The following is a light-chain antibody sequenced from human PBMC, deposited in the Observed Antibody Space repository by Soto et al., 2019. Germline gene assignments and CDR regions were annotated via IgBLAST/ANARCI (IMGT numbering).Light chain of an antibody. CDR2: KTS. V-gene: IGKV1-5*03. J-gene: IGKJ1*01. CDR1: QSLTMW. CDR3: QHWTDYSWT. Sequence: DIHMTQYPSTLSAAVGDRVTITCRASQSLTMWLAGYQQKPGKAPNLLIYKTSSLESGVPSRFSGIGSGTEFTLTISSLKPDDFATYYCQHWTDYSWTFGQGTKLEVK.